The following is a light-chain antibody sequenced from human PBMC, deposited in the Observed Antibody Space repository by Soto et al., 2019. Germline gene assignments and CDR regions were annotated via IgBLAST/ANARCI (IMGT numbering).Light chain of an antibody. V-gene: IGKV1-5*01. Sequence: DIQMTQSPSTLSASVGDRVTITCRASQSISSHLAWYHQRPGKAPEVLIYDASTLESGVPSRFSGSGSGTKFTLTISSLQPDDFATYYCQQYSSNSYTFGQGTKLEIK. J-gene: IGKJ2*01. CDR1: QSISSH. CDR2: DAS. CDR3: QQYSSNSYT.